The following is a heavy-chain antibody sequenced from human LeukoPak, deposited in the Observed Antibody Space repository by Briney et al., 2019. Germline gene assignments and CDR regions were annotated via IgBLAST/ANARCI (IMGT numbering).Heavy chain of an antibody. CDR1: RFTFSNYA. J-gene: IGHJ6*03. CDR2: ITGSGDYT. Sequence: GGSLRLSCAASRFTFSNYAMSWVRQAPGKGLEWVSAITGSGDYTDYADSVKGRFTTSRDNAKNSMYLQMNSLRAEDTAVYYCARDGATFSGYDWYYYMDVWGKGTTVTVSS. CDR3: ARDGATFSGYDWYYYMDV. V-gene: IGHV3-23*01. D-gene: IGHD5-12*01.